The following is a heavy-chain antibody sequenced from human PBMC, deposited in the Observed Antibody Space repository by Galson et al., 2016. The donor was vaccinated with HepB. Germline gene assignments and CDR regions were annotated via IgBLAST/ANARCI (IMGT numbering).Heavy chain of an antibody. CDR3: ARETRPMANSYYGTDV. CDR1: GYTFTSYG. CDR2: ISAYNGNT. J-gene: IGHJ6*02. V-gene: IGHV1-18*01. Sequence: SVKVSCKASGYTFTSYGISWVRQAPGQGLEWMGWISAYNGNTNYAQKLQGRVTMTTDTSTSTAYMELRSLRSDDTAVYYCARETRPMANSYYGTDVWGQGTTVSVSS. D-gene: IGHD5-24*01.